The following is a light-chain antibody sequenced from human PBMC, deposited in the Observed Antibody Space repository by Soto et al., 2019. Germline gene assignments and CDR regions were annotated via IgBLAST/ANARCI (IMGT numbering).Light chain of an antibody. V-gene: IGKV1-5*01. CDR1: QSISSR. Sequence: DIQMTQSPSTLSATAGDRVTITCRASQSISSRLAWYQHKPGKAPKLLIYDASNLDSGVPSMFSGSGSGTEFSLTISNLQPDDCATYYCQQYENYWTFGQGTRVEIK. CDR3: QQYENYWT. J-gene: IGKJ1*01. CDR2: DAS.